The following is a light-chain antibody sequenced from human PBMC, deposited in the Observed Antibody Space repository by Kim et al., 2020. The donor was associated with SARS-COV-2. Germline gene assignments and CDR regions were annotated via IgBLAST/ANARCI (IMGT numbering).Light chain of an antibody. CDR1: QSVSKNY. V-gene: IGKV3-20*01. CDR3: QQYSDSPRT. Sequence: SPGERATLSCWASQSVSKNYLAWYQQKPAQAPRLLIYGASTRATGIPDRFSGSGFGTDFTLTISRLEPEDFAVYYCQQYSDSPRTFGQGTKVDIK. J-gene: IGKJ1*01. CDR2: GAS.